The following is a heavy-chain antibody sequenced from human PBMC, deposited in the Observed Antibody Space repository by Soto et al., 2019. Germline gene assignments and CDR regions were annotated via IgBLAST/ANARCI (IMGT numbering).Heavy chain of an antibody. V-gene: IGHV3-30-3*01. CDR1: GFNLSRHA. CDR3: ARGYDKSASYPALFDQ. J-gene: IGHJ4*02. CDR2: ISCDGSNE. Sequence: QVQLVESGGGVVQPGRSLRLSCVASGFNLSRHAMHWVRKAPGKGLEWVSSISCDGSNEKYADSVRGRLTISRDNSKNTLYVEMNSRRPEDMSVYYGARGYDKSASYPALFDQWGKGILVTVSS. D-gene: IGHD3-22*01.